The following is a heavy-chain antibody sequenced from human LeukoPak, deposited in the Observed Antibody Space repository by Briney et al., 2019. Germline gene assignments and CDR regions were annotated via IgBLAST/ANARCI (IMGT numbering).Heavy chain of an antibody. CDR2: ISIDGREK. Sequence: GGSLRLSCAASGFIFSNYAMHWVRQAPGKGLEWVAVISIDGREKDYADSVKGRFAISRDNSKNTLYLQLDGLRPDDTAVYFCAKGHHFQSYLVSFGHHWGQGTLVTVSS. D-gene: IGHD1-26*01. J-gene: IGHJ5*02. CDR3: AKGHHFQSYLVSFGHH. V-gene: IGHV3-30*18. CDR1: GFIFSNYA.